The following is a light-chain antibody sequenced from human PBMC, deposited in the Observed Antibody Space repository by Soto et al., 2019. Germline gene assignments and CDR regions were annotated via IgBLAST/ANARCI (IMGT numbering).Light chain of an antibody. Sequence: DIQLTQSPSFLSASVGDRVTITCRASQDISSYLAWYQQKPGRAPNVLIFAASILRSGVPSRFSGSGSGTEFTLAISSLQPEDFATYYCQQVNSYPLTFGGGTKVEIK. CDR1: QDISSY. V-gene: IGKV1-9*01. CDR3: QQVNSYPLT. CDR2: AAS. J-gene: IGKJ4*01.